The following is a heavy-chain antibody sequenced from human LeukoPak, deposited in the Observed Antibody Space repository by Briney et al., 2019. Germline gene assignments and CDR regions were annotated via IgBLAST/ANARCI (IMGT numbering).Heavy chain of an antibody. CDR1: GYTFTDYY. Sequence: ASVKASCKASGYTFTDYYIHWVRQAPGQGLEWMGWINTNSGDTNYAQRFQGKITMTRDTSTTTTYMELSSLTSDDTALYYCSRLAGCGGDCYFEGDYWGQGTLVIVSS. CDR3: SRLAGCGGDCYFEGDY. D-gene: IGHD2-21*02. J-gene: IGHJ4*02. V-gene: IGHV1-2*02. CDR2: INTNSGDT.